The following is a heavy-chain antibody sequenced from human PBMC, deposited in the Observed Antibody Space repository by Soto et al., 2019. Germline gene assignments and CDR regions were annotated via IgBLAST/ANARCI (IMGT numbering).Heavy chain of an antibody. CDR1: GFTVSSNY. J-gene: IGHJ4*02. CDR3: RYYGSGSYPYYFDY. CDR2: IYSGGST. Sequence: EVQLVETGGGLIQPGGSLRLSCAASGFTVSSNYMSWVRQAPGKGLEWVSVIYSGGSTYYADSVKGRFTISRDNSKNTLYLQMNSLRAEDTAVYYCRYYGSGSYPYYFDYWGQGTLVTVSS. D-gene: IGHD3-10*01. V-gene: IGHV3-53*02.